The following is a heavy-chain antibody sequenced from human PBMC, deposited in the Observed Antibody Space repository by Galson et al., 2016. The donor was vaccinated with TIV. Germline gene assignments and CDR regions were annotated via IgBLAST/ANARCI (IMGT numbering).Heavy chain of an antibody. V-gene: IGHV4-59*01. Sequence: SWVRQPPGKGLEWIGHVYFTGSADYNPSLKSRASISLDTSKNQFSLKLTSVTAADTAVYFCARDRGIVLVISGGYDAFDVWGHGTMVTVSS. D-gene: IGHD1-26*01. J-gene: IGHJ3*01. CDR2: VYFTGSA. CDR3: ARDRGIVLVISGGYDAFDV.